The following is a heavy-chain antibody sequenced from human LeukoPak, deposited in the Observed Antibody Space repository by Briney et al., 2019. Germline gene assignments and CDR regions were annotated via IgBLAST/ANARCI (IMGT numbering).Heavy chain of an antibody. CDR1: GGSISSGGYS. CDR3: ARYDNSGWYAAFVS. J-gene: IGHJ4*02. Sequence: SETLSLTCAVSGGSISSGGYSWSWIRQPPGKGLEWIGYIYYSGSTYYNPSLKSRVTISVDTSKNQFSLKLSSVTAADTAVYYCARYDNSGWYAAFVSWGQGTLVTVSS. CDR2: IYYSGST. V-gene: IGHV4-30-4*07. D-gene: IGHD6-19*01.